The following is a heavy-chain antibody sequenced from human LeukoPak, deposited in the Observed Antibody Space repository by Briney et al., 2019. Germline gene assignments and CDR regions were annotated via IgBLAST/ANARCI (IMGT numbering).Heavy chain of an antibody. CDR3: ARDSTGWFGELAFDY. CDR2: IYSGGST. CDR1: GFTVSSNY. V-gene: IGHV3-53*01. D-gene: IGHD3-10*01. J-gene: IGHJ4*02. Sequence: GGSLRLSCAASGFTVSSNYMSWVRQAPGKGLEWVSVIYSGGSTYYADSVKGRFTISRDNSKNTLYLQMNSLRAEDTAVYYCARDSTGWFGELAFDYWGQGTLVTVSS.